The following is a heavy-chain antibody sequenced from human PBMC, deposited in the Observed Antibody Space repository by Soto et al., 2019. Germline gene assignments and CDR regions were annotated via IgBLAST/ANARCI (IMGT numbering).Heavy chain of an antibody. J-gene: IGHJ4*01. D-gene: IGHD3-10*01. CDR1: GFTFSSYG. V-gene: IGHV3-30*03. CDR3: ARDRDYYKADY. CDR2: ISYDGSNK. Sequence: PGGSLRLSCAASGFTFSSYGMHWVRQAPGKGLEWVAVISYDGSNKYYADSVKGRFTISRDNSKNTLYLQMNSLRAEDTAVYYCARDRDYYKADYWGQGTLVTVSS.